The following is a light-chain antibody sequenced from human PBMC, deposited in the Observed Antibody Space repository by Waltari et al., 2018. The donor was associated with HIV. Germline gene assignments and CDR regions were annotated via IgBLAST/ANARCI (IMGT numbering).Light chain of an antibody. CDR2: AVS. J-gene: IGLJ2*01. Sequence: QSALTQPRSVSGSPGQSVTFSCTGTSSDVGGYNYVSWYQQHPGKAPKLMIYAVSKRPSGVPDRCAGSKSGNTASLTISWLQAEDEADYCCCSYAGSYTRFGGGTKLTVL. CDR3: CSYAGSYTR. V-gene: IGLV2-11*01. CDR1: SSDVGGYNY.